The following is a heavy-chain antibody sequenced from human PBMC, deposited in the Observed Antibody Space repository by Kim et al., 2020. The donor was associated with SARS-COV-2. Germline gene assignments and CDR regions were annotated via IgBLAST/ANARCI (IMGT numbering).Heavy chain of an antibody. CDR3: AKPATSGGPHYYFDY. D-gene: IGHD1-1*01. CDR2: INGFGTTK. V-gene: IGHV3-23*01. J-gene: IGHJ4*02. CDR1: GFTFTSYS. Sequence: GGSLRLSCAASGFTFTSYSMNWVRQAPGMGLERVSAINGFGTTKYYADSVKGRFTIARDNSKNTVYLQMDSLSAEDTAVYYCAKPATSGGPHYYFDYWGQGTLVTVST.